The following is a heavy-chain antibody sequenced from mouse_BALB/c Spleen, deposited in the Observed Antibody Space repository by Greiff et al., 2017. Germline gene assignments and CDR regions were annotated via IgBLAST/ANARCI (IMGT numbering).Heavy chain of an antibody. CDR2: ISSGGSYT. J-gene: IGHJ2*01. CDR3: ARLFTTVVATDY. Sequence: EVQGVESGGGLVKPGGSLKLSCAASGFTFSSYAMSWVRQTPEKRLEWVATISSGGSYTYYPDSVKGRFTISRDNAKNTLYLQMSSLRSEDTAMYYCARLFTTVVATDYWGQGTTLTVSS. D-gene: IGHD1-1*01. V-gene: IGHV5-9-3*01. CDR1: GFTFSSYA.